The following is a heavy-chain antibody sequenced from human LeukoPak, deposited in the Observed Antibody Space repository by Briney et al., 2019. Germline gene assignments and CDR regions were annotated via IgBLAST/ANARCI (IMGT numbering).Heavy chain of an antibody. D-gene: IGHD3-16*02. CDR1: GYTFISYT. V-gene: IGHV1-18*01. CDR2: ISPYNDNT. CDR3: AREAEVWGSFRYFDS. J-gene: IGHJ5*01. Sequence: ASVKVSCKASGYTFISYTISWVRQAPGQGLEWMGWISPYNDNTDYAQKFQGRVSMTTDTATRTAYMELRSLRSDDTAMYYCAREAEVWGSFRYFDSWGQGTLVTVSS.